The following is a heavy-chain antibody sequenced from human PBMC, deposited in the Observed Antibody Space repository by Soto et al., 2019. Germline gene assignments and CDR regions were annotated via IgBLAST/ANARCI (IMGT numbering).Heavy chain of an antibody. Sequence: ASVKVSCKASGGTFSSYAISWVRQAPGQGLEWMGGIIPIFGTANYAQKFQGRVTITADESTSTAYMELSSLRSEDTAAYYCARDRGALWFGELSPGYWGQGTLVTVSS. CDR2: IIPIFGTA. CDR3: ARDRGALWFGELSPGY. V-gene: IGHV1-69*13. CDR1: GGTFSSYA. D-gene: IGHD3-10*01. J-gene: IGHJ4*02.